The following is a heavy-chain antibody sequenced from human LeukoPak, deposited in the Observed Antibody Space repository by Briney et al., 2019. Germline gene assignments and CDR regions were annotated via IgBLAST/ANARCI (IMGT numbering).Heavy chain of an antibody. D-gene: IGHD4-17*01. J-gene: IGHJ6*02. Sequence: GGSLRLSCAASGFTFSSYAMSWVRQAPGKGLEWVSAVSGSGGSTYYADSVKGRFTISRDNSKNTLYLQMNSLRAEDTAVYYCAKRLSTVTTAGYYYYYHGMDVWGQGTTVTVSS. CDR2: VSGSGGST. CDR3: AKRLSTVTTAGYYYYYHGMDV. V-gene: IGHV3-23*01. CDR1: GFTFSSYA.